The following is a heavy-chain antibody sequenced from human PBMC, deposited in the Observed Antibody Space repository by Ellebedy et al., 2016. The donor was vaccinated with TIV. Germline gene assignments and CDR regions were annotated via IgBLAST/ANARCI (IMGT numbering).Heavy chain of an antibody. Sequence: GESPKISCVASGFTVSSNYMFWVRQAPGTWLEWVALQHSTDIPYYADSVRGRFTVSRDDSQNKLFLQMNNLRGDDTAVYYCARTDCSGRSCYSFFNHWGQGTLVTVSS. CDR1: GFTVSSNY. V-gene: IGHV3-53*01. CDR2: QHSTDIP. D-gene: IGHD2-8*02. J-gene: IGHJ1*01. CDR3: ARTDCSGRSCYSFFNH.